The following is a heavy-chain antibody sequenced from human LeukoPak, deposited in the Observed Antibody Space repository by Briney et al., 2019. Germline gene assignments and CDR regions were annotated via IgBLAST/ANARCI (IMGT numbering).Heavy chain of an antibody. CDR1: GYTFTSYW. Sequence: GESLKISCKGSGYTFTSYWIGWVRQMPGKGLEWMGIIYPGDSESKYNPSLQGQVTISADKSISTAYLQWRSLKASDTAIYYCARIEGSTFDYWGQGTLVTVSS. CDR3: ARIEGSTFDY. J-gene: IGHJ4*02. V-gene: IGHV5-51*01. CDR2: IYPGDSES.